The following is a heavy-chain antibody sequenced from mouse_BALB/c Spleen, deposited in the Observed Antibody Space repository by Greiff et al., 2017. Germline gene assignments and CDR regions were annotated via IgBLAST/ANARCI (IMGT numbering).Heavy chain of an antibody. Sequence: EVKLMESGGGLVQPGGSLKLSCAASGFTFSSYTMSWVRQTPEKRLEWVAYISNGGGSTYYPDTVKGRFTISRDNAKNTLYLQMSSLKSEDTAMYYCARRGGNPYYYAMDYWGQGTSVTVSS. V-gene: IGHV5-12-2*01. CDR3: ARRGGNPYYYAMDY. D-gene: IGHD1-1*02. CDR2: ISNGGGST. CDR1: GFTFSSYT. J-gene: IGHJ4*01.